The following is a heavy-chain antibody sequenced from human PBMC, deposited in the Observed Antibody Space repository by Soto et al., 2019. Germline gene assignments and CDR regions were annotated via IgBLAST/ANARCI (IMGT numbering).Heavy chain of an antibody. CDR3: ARSSGGNFGIIIEGSNWFDP. CDR1: GDTFTSYY. V-gene: IGHV1-46*01. CDR2: INPHGGST. J-gene: IGHJ5*02. Sequence: QVQLVQSGAEVKRPGASVKVSCKAPGDTFTSYYLNWVRQAPGQGLEWMGVINPHGGSTKYEQKLQGRNTMTRDTSRSTVYIDLSSLRSDDTAIYYCARSSGGNFGIIIEGSNWFDPWGQGTLVTVSS. D-gene: IGHD3-3*01.